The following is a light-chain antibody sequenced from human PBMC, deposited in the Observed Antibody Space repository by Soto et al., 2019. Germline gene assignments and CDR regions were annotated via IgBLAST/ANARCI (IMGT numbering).Light chain of an antibody. CDR3: QQYNDWPRT. CDR2: GAS. Sequence: EVVMTQSPATLSGSPGERATLSCRASQSVNSHLAWYHQKPGQAPRLLIYGASTRATGIPARFSGSGSGTEFTLTISSLQPEDFAFYYCQQYNDWPRTFGQGTKVEIK. V-gene: IGKV3-15*01. J-gene: IGKJ1*01. CDR1: QSVNSH.